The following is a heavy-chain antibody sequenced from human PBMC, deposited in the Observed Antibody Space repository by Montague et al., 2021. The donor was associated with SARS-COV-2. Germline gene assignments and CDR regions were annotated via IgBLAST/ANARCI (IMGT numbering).Heavy chain of an antibody. Sequence: SETLSLTCAVHGTSFSGYYWNWIRQPPGKGLEWIGEINHGGSTKYSPSLKSRLTISADTSKDQFSLKVPSVAAADTAVYYCARLRNGVVPSPILGVGPYYYYYDMDVWGRGTTVTVSS. J-gene: IGHJ6*01. CDR1: GTSFSGYY. CDR3: ARLRNGVVPSPILGVGPYYYYYDMDV. D-gene: IGHD3-10*01. CDR2: INHGGST. V-gene: IGHV4-34*01.